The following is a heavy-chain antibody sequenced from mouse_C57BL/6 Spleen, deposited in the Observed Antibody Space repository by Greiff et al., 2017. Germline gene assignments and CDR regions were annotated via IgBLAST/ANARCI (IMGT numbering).Heavy chain of an antibody. Sequence: QVQLQQSGAELMKPGASVKLSCKATGYTFTGYWIEWVKQRPGHGLEWIGEILPGSGNTYYNEKLKGKATLTADKSSSTAYMELRSLTSEDSAVYFCARSGPNSPLFDYWGQGTTLTVSS. CDR2: ILPGSGNT. CDR3: ARSGPNSPLFDY. CDR1: GYTFTGYW. V-gene: IGHV1-9*01. D-gene: IGHD2-12*01. J-gene: IGHJ2*01.